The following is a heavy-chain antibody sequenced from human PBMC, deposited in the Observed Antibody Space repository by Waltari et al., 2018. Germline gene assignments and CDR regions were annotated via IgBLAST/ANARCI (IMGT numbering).Heavy chain of an antibody. D-gene: IGHD3-10*01. CDR2: IIPIFGTA. CDR3: ARPNALTRPMVRENWFDP. Sequence: QVQLVQSGAEVKKPGSSVKVSCQASGAPFSSSAISWVRQAPGQWLEWMGVIIPIFGTANYAQKFKGRVTITADESTSTAYMELSSLRSEDTAVYYCARPNALTRPMVRENWFDPWGQGTLVTVSS. J-gene: IGHJ5*02. CDR1: GAPFSSSA. V-gene: IGHV1-69*12.